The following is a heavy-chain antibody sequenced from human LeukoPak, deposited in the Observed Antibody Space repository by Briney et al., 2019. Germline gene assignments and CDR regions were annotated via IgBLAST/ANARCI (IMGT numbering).Heavy chain of an antibody. CDR1: GESFSGFY. D-gene: IGHD2-8*01. Sequence: SETLSLTCAVYGESFSGFYWTWIRQSPGKGLDWIGEITQGGSANYNPSLKSRVTISVDTSKNQFSLKLSSVTAADTAVYYCARHSSPMVYSNFDYWGQGTLVTVSS. CDR3: ARHSSPMVYSNFDY. V-gene: IGHV4-34*01. J-gene: IGHJ4*02. CDR2: ITQGGSA.